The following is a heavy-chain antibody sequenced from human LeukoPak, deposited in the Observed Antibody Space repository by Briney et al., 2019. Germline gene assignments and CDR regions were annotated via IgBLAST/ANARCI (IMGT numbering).Heavy chain of an antibody. Sequence: SETLSLTCTVSGGSLNAYYWSWIRQPPGKGLEWIGYVYHSGSTNYNPALNSRVTISVDTSNNQFSLKLSSVIAADTAVYYCAGLEAHRPLDYWGQGTLVIVSS. J-gene: IGHJ4*02. CDR1: GGSLNAYY. V-gene: IGHV4-59*01. CDR3: AGLEAHRPLDY. CDR2: VYHSGST.